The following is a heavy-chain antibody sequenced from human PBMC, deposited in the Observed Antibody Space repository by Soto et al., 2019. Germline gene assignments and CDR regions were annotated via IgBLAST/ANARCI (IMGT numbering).Heavy chain of an antibody. J-gene: IGHJ6*02. D-gene: IGHD6-13*01. Sequence: QVQLVESGGGVVQPGRSLRLSCAASGFTFSSYGMHWVRQAPGKGLEWVAVIWYDGSKKYYADSVKGRFTISRDNSKNTLYLQMNSLRAEDTAVFYCAKTALRTAAGTGAYYSYGMDVWGQGTTVTASS. CDR1: GFTFSSYG. CDR2: IWYDGSKK. CDR3: AKTALRTAAGTGAYYSYGMDV. V-gene: IGHV3-33*06.